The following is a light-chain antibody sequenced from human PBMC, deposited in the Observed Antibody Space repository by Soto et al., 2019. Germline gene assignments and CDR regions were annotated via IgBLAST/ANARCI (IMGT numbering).Light chain of an antibody. CDR2: GNS. J-gene: IGLJ1*01. CDR3: QSYDSSLSGYV. V-gene: IGLV1-40*01. Sequence: QSVLTQPPSVSGVPGQRVTISCTGSRSNIGAGYDVHWYQQLPGTAPKLLIYGNSNRPSGVPDRFSGSKSGTSASLAITGLQAEDEADYYCQSYDSSLSGYVFGTGTKVT. CDR1: RSNIGAGYD.